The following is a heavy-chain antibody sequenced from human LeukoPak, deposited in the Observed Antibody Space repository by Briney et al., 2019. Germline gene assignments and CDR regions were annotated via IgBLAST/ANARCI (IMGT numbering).Heavy chain of an antibody. CDR2: INHSGST. CDR3: ARGRDSSSWYPRTKNYYMDV. V-gene: IGHV4-34*01. CDR1: GGSISSYY. D-gene: IGHD6-13*01. J-gene: IGHJ6*03. Sequence: PSETLSLTCTVSGGSISSYYWSWIRQPPGKGLEWIGEINHSGSTNYNPSLKSRVTISVDTSKNQFSLKLSSVTAADTAVYYCARGRDSSSWYPRTKNYYMDVWGKGTTVTVSS.